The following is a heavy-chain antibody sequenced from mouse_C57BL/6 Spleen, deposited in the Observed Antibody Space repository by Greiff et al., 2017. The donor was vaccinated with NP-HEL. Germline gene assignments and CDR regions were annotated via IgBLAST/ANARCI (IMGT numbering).Heavy chain of an antibody. Sequence: QVQLQQSGAELARPGASVKLSCKASGYTFTSYGISWVKQRTGQGLEWIGEIYPRSGNTYYNEKFKGKATLTADKSSSTAYMELRSLTSEDSAVYFCARYYDNYYAMDYWGQGTSVTVSS. V-gene: IGHV1-81*01. CDR3: ARYYDNYYAMDY. J-gene: IGHJ4*01. CDR2: IYPRSGNT. CDR1: GYTFTSYG. D-gene: IGHD2-4*01.